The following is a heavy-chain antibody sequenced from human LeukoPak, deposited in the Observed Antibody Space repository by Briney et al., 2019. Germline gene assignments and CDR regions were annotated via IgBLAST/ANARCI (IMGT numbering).Heavy chain of an antibody. CDR3: ARGHYYDFWSGYYASYYYYGMDV. V-gene: IGHV4-59*01. Sequence: SETLSLTCTVSGGSISSYYWSWIRQPPGKGLERSGYIYYSGSTNYNPSPKSRVTISVDTSKNQFSLKLRSVTAADTAVYYCARGHYYDFWSGYYASYYYYGMDVWGQGTTVTVSS. CDR2: IYYSGST. D-gene: IGHD3-3*01. CDR1: GGSISSYY. J-gene: IGHJ6*02.